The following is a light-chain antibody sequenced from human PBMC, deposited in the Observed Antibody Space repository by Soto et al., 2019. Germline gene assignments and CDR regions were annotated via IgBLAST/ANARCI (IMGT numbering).Light chain of an antibody. Sequence: QSALTQPASVSGSPGQSITISCTGTSRDVGGHNFVSWYHQHPGKAPKLIIYDVSNRPSGVSNRFSGSKSGNTASLTISGLQAEDEADYYCSSYTSSDTLVFGGGTKLTVL. CDR2: DVS. J-gene: IGLJ2*01. CDR1: SRDVGGHNF. V-gene: IGLV2-14*01. CDR3: SSYTSSDTLV.